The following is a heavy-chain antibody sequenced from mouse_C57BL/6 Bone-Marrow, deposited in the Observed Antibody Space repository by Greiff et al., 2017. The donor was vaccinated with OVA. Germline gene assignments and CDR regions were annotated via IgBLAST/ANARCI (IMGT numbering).Heavy chain of an antibody. V-gene: IGHV14-4*01. CDR1: GFNIKDDY. Sequence: IQLQQSGAELVRPGASVKLSCTASGFNIKDDYMHWVKQRPEQGLEWIGWIDPENGDTEYASKFQGKATITADTSSNTAYLQLSSLTSEDTAVYYCTFSGSSPFDYWGQGTTLTVSS. CDR2: IDPENGDT. D-gene: IGHD1-1*01. J-gene: IGHJ2*01. CDR3: TFSGSSPFDY.